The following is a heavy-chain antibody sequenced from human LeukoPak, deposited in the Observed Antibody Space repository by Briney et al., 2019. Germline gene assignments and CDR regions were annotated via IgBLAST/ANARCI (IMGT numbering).Heavy chain of an antibody. Sequence: SETLSLTCAVYGGSFSGYYWSWIRQPPGKGLEWIGEINHSGSTNYNPSLKSRVTISVDTSKNQFSLKLSSVTAADTAVYYCASSERGGGIAAIDYWGQGTLVTVSS. D-gene: IGHD6-13*01. CDR3: ASSERGGGIAAIDY. J-gene: IGHJ4*02. V-gene: IGHV4-34*01. CDR2: INHSGST. CDR1: GGSFSGYY.